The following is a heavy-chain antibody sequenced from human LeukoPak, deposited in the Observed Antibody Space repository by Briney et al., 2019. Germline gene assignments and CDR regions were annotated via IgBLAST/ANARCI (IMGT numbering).Heavy chain of an antibody. D-gene: IGHD1-26*01. J-gene: IGHJ4*02. Sequence: PGGSLRLSCAASGFTFSSYWMSWVRQAPGAGLEWVANIKQDGSEKYYVDSVRGRFTISRDNAKNTLYLQMNNLRADDTGIYYCARDGSYKLDYWGQGALVTVSS. CDR2: IKQDGSEK. CDR3: ARDGSYKLDY. V-gene: IGHV3-7*01. CDR1: GFTFSSYW.